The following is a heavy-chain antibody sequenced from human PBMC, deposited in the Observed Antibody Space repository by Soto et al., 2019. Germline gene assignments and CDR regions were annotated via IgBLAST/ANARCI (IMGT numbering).Heavy chain of an antibody. V-gene: IGHV4-31*03. D-gene: IGHD6-19*01. J-gene: IGHJ5*02. Sequence: QVQLQESGPGLVKPSQTLSLTCTVSGGSISSGGYYWSWIRQHPGKGLEWIGYIYYSGSTYYNPSLKSRVTISVDTSKNQFSLNLSSVTAADTAVYYCARNSRGWPGPRNWFDPWGQGTLVTVSS. CDR1: GGSISSGGYY. CDR2: IYYSGST. CDR3: ARNSRGWPGPRNWFDP.